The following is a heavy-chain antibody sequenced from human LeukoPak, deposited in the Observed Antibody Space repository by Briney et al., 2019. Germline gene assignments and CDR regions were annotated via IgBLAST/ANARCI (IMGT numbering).Heavy chain of an antibody. V-gene: IGHV4-30-4*01. J-gene: IGHJ5*02. CDR1: GGSISSSSYY. Sequence: SETLSLTCTVSGGSISSSSYYWSWIRQPPGKGLEWIGYIYYSGSTYYNPSLKSRVTISVDTSKNQFSLKLSSVTAADTAVYYCARALYDFWSGYNWFDPWGQGTLVTVSS. CDR3: ARALYDFWSGYNWFDP. CDR2: IYYSGST. D-gene: IGHD3-3*01.